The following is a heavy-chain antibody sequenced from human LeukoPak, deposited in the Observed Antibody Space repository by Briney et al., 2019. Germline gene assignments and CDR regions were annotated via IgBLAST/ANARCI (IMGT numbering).Heavy chain of an antibody. CDR3: ARRASIAARPGNWFDP. D-gene: IGHD6-6*01. V-gene: IGHV1-8*03. J-gene: IGHJ5*02. Sequence: GASVKVSCKASGYTFTSYDINWVRQATGQGLEWMGWMNPNSGNTGYAQKFQGRVTITRNTSISTAYMELSSLRTEDPAVYYCARRASIAARPGNWFDPWGQGTLVTASS. CDR2: MNPNSGNT. CDR1: GYTFTSYD.